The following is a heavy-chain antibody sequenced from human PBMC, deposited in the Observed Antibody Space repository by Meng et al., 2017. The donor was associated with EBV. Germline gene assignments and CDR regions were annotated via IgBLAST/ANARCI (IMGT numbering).Heavy chain of an antibody. CDR3: ARGLDYFDY. CDR2: ISAYNGNT. V-gene: IGHV1-18*01. J-gene: IGHJ4*02. Sequence: QVHLLQSGAGGKQPGDSRQVFCKASGYTFTSYGISWVRQAPGQGLEWMGWISAYNGNTNYAQKLQGRVTMTTDTSTSTAYMELRSLRSDDTAVYYCARGLDYFDYWGQGTLVTVSS. CDR1: GYTFTSYG.